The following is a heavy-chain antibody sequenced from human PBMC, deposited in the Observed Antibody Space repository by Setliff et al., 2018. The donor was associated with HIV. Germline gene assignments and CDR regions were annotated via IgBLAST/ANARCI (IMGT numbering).Heavy chain of an antibody. CDR2: LRFDGSNQ. CDR3: ARDVSWRVRTYIDY. J-gene: IGHJ4*02. CDR1: GFTFSSYA. V-gene: IGHV3-30*02. D-gene: IGHD3-3*01. Sequence: GGSLRLSCEASGFTFSSYAMHWVRQAPGKGLEWVAFLRFDGSNQYYADSVKGRFTISRDNSRNTLYLQMHSLTAEDTAVYYCARDVSWRVRTYIDYWGQGALVTVSS.